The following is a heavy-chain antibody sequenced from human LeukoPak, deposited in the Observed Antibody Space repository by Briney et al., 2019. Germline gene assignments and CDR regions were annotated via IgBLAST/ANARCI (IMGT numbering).Heavy chain of an antibody. CDR1: GFTFSSYA. J-gene: IGHJ6*02. CDR3: ARALKYYDILTGQERRVHYYYGMDV. V-gene: IGHV1-69*01. CDR2: IIPIFGTA. D-gene: IGHD3-9*01. Sequence: GGSLRLSCAASGFTFSSYAISWVRQAPGQGLEWMGGIIPIFGTANYAQKFQGRVTITADESTSTAYMELSSLRSEDTAVYYCARALKYYDILTGQERRVHYYYGMDVWGQGTTVTVSS.